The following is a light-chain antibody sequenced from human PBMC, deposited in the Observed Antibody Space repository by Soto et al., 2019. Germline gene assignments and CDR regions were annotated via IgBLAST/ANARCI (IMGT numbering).Light chain of an antibody. CDR3: LQHNTYPLS. J-gene: IGKJ4*01. CDR1: QGIRNY. CDR2: AAS. V-gene: IGKV1-17*01. Sequence: DIQMTQSPSSLSASVGDRVTITCRASQGIRNYLGWYQQKPGKAPKRLIYAASSLQSWVSSSFSGSLFGTEFTLTIISLQPEYFATYYCLQHNTYPLSFGGGTKVEI.